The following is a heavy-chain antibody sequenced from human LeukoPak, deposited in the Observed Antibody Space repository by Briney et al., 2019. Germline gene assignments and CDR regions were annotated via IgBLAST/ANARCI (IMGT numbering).Heavy chain of an antibody. CDR1: GFTFSSYA. Sequence: PGGSLRLSCAASGFTFSSYAMSWVRQAPGKGLEWVSAISGSGGSTYYADSVKGRFTISRDNSKNTLYLQMNSLRAEDTAVYYCAKPQSLSGYSYGYGSLAPDYWGQGTLVTVSS. CDR3: AKPQSLSGYSYGYGSLAPDY. V-gene: IGHV3-23*01. J-gene: IGHJ4*02. CDR2: ISGSGGST. D-gene: IGHD5-18*01.